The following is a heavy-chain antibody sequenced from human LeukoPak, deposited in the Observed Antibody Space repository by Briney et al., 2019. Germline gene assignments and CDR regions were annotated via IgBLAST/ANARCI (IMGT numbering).Heavy chain of an antibody. Sequence: ASVKVSCKASGGTFSSYAISWVRQAPGQGLEWMGRIIPILGIANYAQKFQGRVTITTDTSTSTAYMELRSLRSDDTAVYYCARKKAGALNYWGQGTLVTVSS. CDR2: IIPILGIA. D-gene: IGHD1-26*01. V-gene: IGHV1-69*04. CDR3: ARKKAGALNY. J-gene: IGHJ4*02. CDR1: GGTFSSYA.